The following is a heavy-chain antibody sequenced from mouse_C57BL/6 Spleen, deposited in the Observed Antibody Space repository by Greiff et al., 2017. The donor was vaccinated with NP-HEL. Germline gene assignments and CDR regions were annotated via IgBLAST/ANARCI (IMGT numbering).Heavy chain of an antibody. CDR3: ARYYGSSYDAMDY. CDR2: IDPSDSET. J-gene: IGHJ4*01. Sequence: QVHVKQPGAELVRPGSSVKLSCKASGYTFTSYWMHWVKQRPIQGLEWIGNIDPSDSETHYNQKFKDKATLTVDKSSSTAYMQLSSLTSEDSAVYYCARYYGSSYDAMDYWGQGTSVTVSS. V-gene: IGHV1-52*01. CDR1: GYTFTSYW. D-gene: IGHD1-1*01.